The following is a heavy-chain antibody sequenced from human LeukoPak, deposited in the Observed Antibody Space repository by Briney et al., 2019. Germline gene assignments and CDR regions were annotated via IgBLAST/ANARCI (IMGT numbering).Heavy chain of an antibody. CDR1: GYTLTELS. Sequence: GASVKVSCKVSGYTLTELSMHWVRQAPGKGLEWMGGFDPEDGETIYAQKFQGRVTMTEDTSTDTAYMELSSLRSEDTAVYYCARVPLFKWFGELLRYYGMDVWGQGTTVTVSS. V-gene: IGHV1-24*01. D-gene: IGHD3-10*01. CDR2: FDPEDGET. CDR3: ARVPLFKWFGELLRYYGMDV. J-gene: IGHJ6*02.